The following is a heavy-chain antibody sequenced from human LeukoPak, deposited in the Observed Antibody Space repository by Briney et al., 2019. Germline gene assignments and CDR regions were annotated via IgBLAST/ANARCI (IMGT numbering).Heavy chain of an antibody. CDR3: ARCISMVRGVIRPPDY. D-gene: IGHD3-10*01. CDR2: INHSGST. CDR1: GGSFSGYY. Sequence: SETLSLTCAVYGGSFSGYYWSWIRQPPGKGLEWIGEINHSGSTNYNPSLKSRVTISVDTSKNQFSLKLNSVTAADTAVYYCARCISMVRGVIRPPDYWGQGTLVTVSS. J-gene: IGHJ4*02. V-gene: IGHV4-34*01.